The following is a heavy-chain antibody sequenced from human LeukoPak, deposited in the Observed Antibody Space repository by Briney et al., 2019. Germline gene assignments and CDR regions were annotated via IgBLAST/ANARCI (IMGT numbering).Heavy chain of an antibody. CDR2: ISSSSSYI. CDR3: ARDRGSYYLYDAFDI. Sequence: GGSLRLSCAASGFTFSSYSMNWVRQAPGKGLEWVSSISSSSSYIYYADSVKGRFTISRDNAKNSLYLQMNSLRAEDTAVYYCARDRGSYYLYDAFDIWGQGTMVTVSS. J-gene: IGHJ3*02. CDR1: GFTFSSYS. V-gene: IGHV3-21*01. D-gene: IGHD1-26*01.